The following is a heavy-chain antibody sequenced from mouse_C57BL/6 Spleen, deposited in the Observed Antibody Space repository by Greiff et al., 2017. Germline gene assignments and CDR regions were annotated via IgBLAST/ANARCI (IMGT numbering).Heavy chain of an antibody. CDR2: IDPSDSYT. CDR1: GYTFTSYW. D-gene: IGHD2-3*01. Sequence: QVQLQQPGAELVKPGASVKMSCKASGYTFTSYWMQWVKQRPGQGLEWIGEIDPSDSYTNYNQKFKGKATLTVDTSSSTAYMQLSSLTSEDSAVYYCARGDVVYYCAMDYWGQGTSVTVSS. V-gene: IGHV1-50*01. CDR3: ARGDVVYYCAMDY. J-gene: IGHJ4*01.